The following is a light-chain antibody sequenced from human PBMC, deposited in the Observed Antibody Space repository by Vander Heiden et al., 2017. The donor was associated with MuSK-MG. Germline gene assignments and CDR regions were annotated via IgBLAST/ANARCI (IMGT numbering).Light chain of an antibody. Sequence: PGERVNRSCRASQSVSRYLAWYQLKPGQAPRLLIYDASSRASGIPARFSGSGSGTDFTLTISSLEPEDVAIYYCQQRSNWPPLTFGGGTKVEIK. CDR2: DAS. CDR1: QSVSRY. V-gene: IGKV3-11*01. J-gene: IGKJ4*01. CDR3: QQRSNWPPLT.